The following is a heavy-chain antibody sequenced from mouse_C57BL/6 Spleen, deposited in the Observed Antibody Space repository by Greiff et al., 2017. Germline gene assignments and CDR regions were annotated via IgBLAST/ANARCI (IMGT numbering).Heavy chain of an antibody. CDR3: ARRGYYDYDGYYVDY. J-gene: IGHJ2*01. CDR1: GYTFTDPT. Sequence: VQLQQSDAELVKPGASVKISCKVSGYTFTDPTIHWMKQRPEQGLEWIGYIYPRDGSTKYNEKFKGKATLTADKSSSTAYMQLTSLTSEDSAVYFCARRGYYDYDGYYVDYWGQGTTLTVSS. D-gene: IGHD2-4*01. V-gene: IGHV1-78*01. CDR2: IYPRDGST.